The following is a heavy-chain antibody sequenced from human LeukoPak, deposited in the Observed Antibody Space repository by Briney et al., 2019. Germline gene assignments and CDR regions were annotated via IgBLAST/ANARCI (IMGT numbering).Heavy chain of an antibody. Sequence: SETLPLTCTVSGASISNYFWTWIRQSPGKGLEWIGDISYSGSTTYNPSLKSRVTVSIDTSKNQFSLKLGPVTAADTATYFCGXXEXPRXXPCSXGSCYSFYFDHWGQGTLVTVSS. D-gene: IGHD2-15*01. J-gene: IGHJ4*02. CDR2: ISYSGST. CDR3: GXXEXPRXXPCSXGSCYSFYFDH. V-gene: IGHV4-59*03. CDR1: GASISNYF.